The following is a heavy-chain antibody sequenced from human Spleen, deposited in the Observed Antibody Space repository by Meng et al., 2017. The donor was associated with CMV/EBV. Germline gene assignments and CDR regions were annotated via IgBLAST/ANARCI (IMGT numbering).Heavy chain of an antibody. D-gene: IGHD2-2*01. CDR3: ARGGEVVVPANNFDY. CDR2: SYYSGKT. CDR1: GGSISGSTYY. V-gene: IGHV4-39*07. Sequence: GSLRLSCSVSGGSISGSTYYWGWIRQPPGKGLDWIGSSYYSGKTYYNPSLQSRVTISVDTSKNQFSLKLTSVTAADTAVYYCARGGEVVVPANNFDYWGQGTLVTVSS. J-gene: IGHJ4*02.